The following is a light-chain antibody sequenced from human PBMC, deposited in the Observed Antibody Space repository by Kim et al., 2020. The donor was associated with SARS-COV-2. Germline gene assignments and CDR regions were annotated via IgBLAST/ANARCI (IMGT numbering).Light chain of an antibody. CDR1: QSISSY. V-gene: IGKV1-39*01. CDR3: QQSYSTLYT. CDR2: AAS. Sequence: DTQMTQSPSSLSASVGDRVTITCQASQSISSYLNWYQQKPGKAPKLLIYAASSLQSGVPSRFSGSGSGTDFTLTISSLQPEDFATYYCQQSYSTLYTFGQGTKLEIK. J-gene: IGKJ2*01.